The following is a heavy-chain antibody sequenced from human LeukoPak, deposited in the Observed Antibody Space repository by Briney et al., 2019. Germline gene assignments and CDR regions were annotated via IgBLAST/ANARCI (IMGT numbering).Heavy chain of an antibody. CDR1: GGSFSGYY. D-gene: IGHD3-22*01. V-gene: IGHV4-34*01. CDR3: ARDYYDSSGYYYVYYYYYMDV. Sequence: SETLSLTCAVYGGSFSGYYWSWIRQPPGKGLEWIGEINHSGSTYYNPSLKSRVTISVDTSKNQFSLKLSSVTAADTAVYYCARDYYDSSGYYYVYYYYYMDVWGKGTTVTVSS. J-gene: IGHJ6*03. CDR2: INHSGST.